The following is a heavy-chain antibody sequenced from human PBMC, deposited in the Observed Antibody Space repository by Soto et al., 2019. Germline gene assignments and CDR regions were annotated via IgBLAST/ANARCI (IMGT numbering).Heavy chain of an antibody. CDR3: ARGYWVEGYGAGTYFDY. Sequence: EVLLVQSGGGLVQPGGSLRLSCAPSGLSVTSNYMAWVRQAPGKGLEWVSVIYSGSITHHADSVKGRFTISRDSSSNTLYLQMSSLRVEDTALYYCARGYWVEGYGAGTYFDYWGQGTLVTVSS. D-gene: IGHD2-15*01. J-gene: IGHJ4*02. CDR1: GLSVTSNY. CDR2: IYSGSIT. V-gene: IGHV3-66*01.